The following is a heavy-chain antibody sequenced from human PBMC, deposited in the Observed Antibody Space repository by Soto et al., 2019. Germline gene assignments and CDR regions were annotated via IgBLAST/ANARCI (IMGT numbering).Heavy chain of an antibody. CDR1: GYTFTSYT. Sequence: QVQLEQSGAEVKKPGASVKVSCKTSGYTFTSYTLHWVRQAPGQGLEWMGWINAGNGREKYSQRFQDRVSLSTDKSATTAYIELRSLRSEDTAFYYCARGGGWVGEASFDSWGQGTQVTVSS. V-gene: IGHV1-3*01. CDR3: ARGGGWVGEASFDS. J-gene: IGHJ4*02. CDR2: INAGNGRE. D-gene: IGHD3-10*01.